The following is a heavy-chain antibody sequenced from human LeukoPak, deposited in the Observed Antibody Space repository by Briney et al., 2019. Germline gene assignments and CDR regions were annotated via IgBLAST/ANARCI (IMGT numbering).Heavy chain of an antibody. CDR3: ARAFLTGSIDY. CDR1: GGSISSSSYY. D-gene: IGHD2/OR15-2a*01. CDR2: IYYSGST. Sequence: SETLSLTCTVSGGSISSSSYYWGWIRQPPGKGLEWIGSIYYSGSTYYNPSLKSRVTISVDTSKNQFSLKLSSVTAADTAVYYCARAFLTGSIDYWGQGTLVTVSS. J-gene: IGHJ4*02. V-gene: IGHV4-39*01.